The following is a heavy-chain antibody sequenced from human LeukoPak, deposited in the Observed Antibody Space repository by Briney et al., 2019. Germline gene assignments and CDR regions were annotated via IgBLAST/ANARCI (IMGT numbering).Heavy chain of an antibody. CDR1: GFSLSTSGMC. D-gene: IGHD6-19*01. CDR3: ARVSGSYSSGWLFDY. J-gene: IGHJ4*02. V-gene: IGHV2-70*01. Sequence: SGPTLVNPTQTLTLTCTFSGFSLSTSGMCVSWIRQPPGKALEWLALIDWDDDKYYSTSLKTRLNISKDTSKNQVVLTMTNMDPVDTATYYCARVSGSYSSGWLFDYWGQGTLVTVSS. CDR2: IDWDDDK.